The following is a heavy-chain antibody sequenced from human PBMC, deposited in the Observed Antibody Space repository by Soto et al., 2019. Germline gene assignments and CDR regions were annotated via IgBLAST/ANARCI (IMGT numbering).Heavy chain of an antibody. CDR3: AKAYFVWSSEQPYYFDY. CDR1: GFTFSNYA. Sequence: VQLLDSGGGLVQPGGSLRLSCAASGFTFSNYAMTWVRQCPGKGLEWVSGISGSGGRSYYADSVKGRFTISRDNSKSTLYLQMNSLRAEDTAVYYCAKAYFVWSSEQPYYFDYWGQGTLVTVSS. CDR2: ISGSGGRS. D-gene: IGHD3-16*01. V-gene: IGHV3-23*01. J-gene: IGHJ4*02.